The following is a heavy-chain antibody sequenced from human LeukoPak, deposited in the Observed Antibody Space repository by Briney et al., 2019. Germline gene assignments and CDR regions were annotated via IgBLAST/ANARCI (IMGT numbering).Heavy chain of an antibody. Sequence: PSETLSLTCAVSGGSISSSNWWSWVRQPPGKGLEWIGEIYHSGSTNYNPSLKSRVTISVDKSKSQFSLKLSSVTAADTAVYYCARGLPMYCSSTSCYDYFDYWGQGTLVTVSS. CDR3: ARGLPMYCSSTSCYDYFDY. D-gene: IGHD2-2*01. J-gene: IGHJ4*02. CDR1: GGSISSSNW. CDR2: IYHSGST. V-gene: IGHV4-4*02.